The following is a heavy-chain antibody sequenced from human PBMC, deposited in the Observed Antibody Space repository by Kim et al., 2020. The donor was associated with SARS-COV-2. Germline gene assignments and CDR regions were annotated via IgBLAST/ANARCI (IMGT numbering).Heavy chain of an antibody. CDR2: ISYDGSNK. CDR3: ARDWGWAAGPESFDY. CDR1: GFTFSSYA. D-gene: IGHD6-13*01. V-gene: IGHV3-30-3*01. Sequence: GGSLRLSCAASGFTFSSYAMHWVRQAPGKGLEWVAVISYDGSNKYYADSVKGRFTISRDNSKNTLYLQMNSLRAEDTAVYYCARDWGWAAGPESFDYWGQGTLVTVSS. J-gene: IGHJ4*02.